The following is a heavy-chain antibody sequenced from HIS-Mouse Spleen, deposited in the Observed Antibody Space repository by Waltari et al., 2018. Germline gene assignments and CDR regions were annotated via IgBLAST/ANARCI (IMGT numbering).Heavy chain of an antibody. CDR2: IYTSGST. Sequence: QLQLQESGPGLVKPSETLSLTCTVSGGSISSYYWSWIRQPAGKGLEWIGRIYTSGSTNSNPSLKSRVTMAVDTSKNQFSLKLSSVTAADTAVYYCARDFHDFWSGYYGGDKKHDAFDIWGQGTMVTVSS. CDR1: GGSISSYY. CDR3: ARDFHDFWSGYYGGDKKHDAFDI. V-gene: IGHV4-4*07. D-gene: IGHD3-3*01. J-gene: IGHJ3*02.